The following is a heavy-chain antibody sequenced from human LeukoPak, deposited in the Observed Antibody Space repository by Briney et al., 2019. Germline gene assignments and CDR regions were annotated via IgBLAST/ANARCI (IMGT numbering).Heavy chain of an antibody. J-gene: IGHJ3*02. CDR2: IYHSGST. CDR1: GGSISSGGYS. D-gene: IGHD3-10*01. Sequence: TLPLTCAVSGGSISSGGYSWSWIRQPPGKGLEWIGYIYHSGSTYYNPSLKSRVTISVDRSKNQFSLKLSSVTAADTAVYYCARRDSVTDAFDIWGQGTTVTVSS. V-gene: IGHV4-30-2*01. CDR3: ARRDSVTDAFDI.